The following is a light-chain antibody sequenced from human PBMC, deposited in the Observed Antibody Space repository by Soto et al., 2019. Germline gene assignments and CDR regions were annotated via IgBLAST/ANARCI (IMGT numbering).Light chain of an antibody. J-gene: IGLJ2*01. CDR3: AAWDDSMNGWV. Sequence: QSVLTQAPSASGTPGQRVTISCSGSSSNIGSNTVSWYQQDPGTAPKLLIYSNDQRPSGVPDRFSGSKSGTSASLAIGGLQSEDEADYYCAAWDDSMNGWVFGGGTKVTV. V-gene: IGLV1-44*01. CDR1: SSNIGSNT. CDR2: SND.